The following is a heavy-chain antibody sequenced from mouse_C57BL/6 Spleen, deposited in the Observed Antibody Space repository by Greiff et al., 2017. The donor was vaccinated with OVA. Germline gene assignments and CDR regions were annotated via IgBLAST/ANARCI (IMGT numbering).Heavy chain of an antibody. CDR1: GYTFTSYW. CDR2: IHPNSGST. V-gene: IGHV1-64*01. J-gene: IGHJ3*01. Sequence: VQLQQSGAELVKPGASVKLSCKASGYTFTSYWMHWVKQRPGQGLEWIGMIHPNSGSTNYNEKFKSKATLTVDKSSSTAYMQLSSLTSEDSAVYYCARPIYYDYDEGFAYWGQGTLVTVSA. CDR3: ARPIYYDYDEGFAY. D-gene: IGHD2-4*01.